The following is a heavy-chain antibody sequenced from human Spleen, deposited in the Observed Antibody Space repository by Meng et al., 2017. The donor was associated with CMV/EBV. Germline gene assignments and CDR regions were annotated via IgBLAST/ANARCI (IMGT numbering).Heavy chain of an antibody. CDR3: ARVDCSGSSCYEGGLDY. CDR2: IYYSGNT. D-gene: IGHD2-2*01. CDR1: SISSRSYY. J-gene: IGHJ4*02. V-gene: IGHV4-39*07. Sequence: SISSRSYYWGWIRQPPGKGLEWIGTIYYSGNTYYNPSLNSRVTISVDTSKNQFSLKLSSVTAADTALYYCARVDCSGSSCYEGGLDYWGQGTLVTVSS.